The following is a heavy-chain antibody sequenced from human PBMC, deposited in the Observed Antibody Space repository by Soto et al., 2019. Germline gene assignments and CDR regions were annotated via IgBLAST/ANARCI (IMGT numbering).Heavy chain of an antibody. CDR3: ARDSSGWDYYYYYYMDV. CDR2: IWYDGSNK. J-gene: IGHJ6*03. Sequence: GGSLRLSCAASGFTFSSYGMHWVRQAPGKGLEWVAVIWYDGSNKYYADSVKGRFTISRDNSKNTLYLQMNSLRAEDTAVYYCARDSSGWDYYYYYYMDVWGKGTTVTVS. D-gene: IGHD6-19*01. CDR1: GFTFSSYG. V-gene: IGHV3-33*01.